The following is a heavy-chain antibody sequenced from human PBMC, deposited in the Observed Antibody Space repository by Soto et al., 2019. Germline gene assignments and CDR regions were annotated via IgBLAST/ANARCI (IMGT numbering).Heavy chain of an antibody. D-gene: IGHD5-18*01. Sequence: PGGSLRLSCAASGYSFFSYYSMNWVRQAPGKGLEWVSFISGRGSPIYYADSVRGRFTISRDNAKNSLSLEMNSLRVEDTAVYYCARVRGHSYGYVDYWGQGTLVTVSS. V-gene: IGHV3-48*01. CDR2: ISGRGSPI. J-gene: IGHJ4*02. CDR1: GYSFFSYYS. CDR3: ARVRGHSYGYVDY.